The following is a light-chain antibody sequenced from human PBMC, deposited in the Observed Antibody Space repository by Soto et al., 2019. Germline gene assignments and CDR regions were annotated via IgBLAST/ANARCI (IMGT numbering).Light chain of an antibody. CDR1: QSISSY. V-gene: IGKV1-39*01. Sequence: DIQMTQSPSSLSASVGDRVTITCRASQSISSYLNWYQQKPGKVPKLLIYAASSLQSGVPSRSSGSGSGTDFTLSISRLPPDDLATYSCQQSYSTPITFGHGKRLEI. J-gene: IGKJ5*01. CDR3: QQSYSTPIT. CDR2: AAS.